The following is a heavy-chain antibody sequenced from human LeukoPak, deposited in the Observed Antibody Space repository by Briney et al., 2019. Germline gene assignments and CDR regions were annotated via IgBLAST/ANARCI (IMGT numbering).Heavy chain of an antibody. CDR1: GFTFSTYA. CDR3: VKGPGPTVNYYFDF. V-gene: IGHV3-64D*06. D-gene: IGHD4-17*01. J-gene: IGHJ4*02. Sequence: GGSLRLSCSASGFTFSTYAMHWVRQAPGKGLEYVSSISTNGGTTYSAESSRGRFAISRDNSKNTLYLQMSSLRAGDTAVYYCVKGPGPTVNYYFDFWGQGTLVTVSS. CDR2: ISTNGGTT.